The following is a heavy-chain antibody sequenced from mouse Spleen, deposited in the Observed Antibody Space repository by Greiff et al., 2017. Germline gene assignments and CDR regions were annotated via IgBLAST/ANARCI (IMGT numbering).Heavy chain of an antibody. V-gene: IGHV1-7*01. CDR1: GYTFTSYW. J-gene: IGHJ3*01. D-gene: IGHD4-1*01. CDR3: ARLGTGTSAY. CDR2: INPSSGYT. Sequence: VQLQQSGAELAKPGASVKLSCKASGYTFTSYWMHWVKQRPGQGLEWIGYINPSSGYTKYNQKFKDKATLTVDKSSSTAYMQLSSLTSEDSAVYYCARLGTGTSAYWGQGTLVTVSA.